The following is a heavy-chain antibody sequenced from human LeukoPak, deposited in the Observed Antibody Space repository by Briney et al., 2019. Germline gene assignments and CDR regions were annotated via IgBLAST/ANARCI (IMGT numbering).Heavy chain of an antibody. CDR2: ISSSSSYI. Sequence: GGSLRLSCAASGFTFSSYSMNWVRQAPGKGLEWVSSISSSSSYIYYADSVKGRFTISRDNAKNSLYLQMNSLRAEDTAVYYCARVRYDGTGYYSIFDYWGQGTLVTVSS. D-gene: IGHD3-22*01. V-gene: IGHV3-21*01. CDR3: ARVRYDGTGYYSIFDY. CDR1: GFTFSSYS. J-gene: IGHJ4*02.